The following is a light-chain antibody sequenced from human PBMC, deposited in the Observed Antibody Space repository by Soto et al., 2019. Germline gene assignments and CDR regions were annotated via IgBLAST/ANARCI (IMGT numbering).Light chain of an antibody. J-gene: IGKJ4*01. V-gene: IGKV3-20*01. CDR3: QQYESSFT. CDR2: GAS. CDR1: PHVTTTY. Sequence: IVLTQSPATLSLSPGERATLSCTASPHVTTTYIAWYQQKFGQAPRLLISGASTRATGPPDRFTGGGFGTDFTLTISRVEPEDFAVYYCQQYESSFTFGGGTQVEMK.